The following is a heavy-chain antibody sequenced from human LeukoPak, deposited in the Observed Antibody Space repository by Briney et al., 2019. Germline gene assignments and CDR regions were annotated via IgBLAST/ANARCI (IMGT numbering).Heavy chain of an antibody. CDR2: INHSGST. Sequence: SETLSLTCAVYGGSFSGYYWSWIRQPPGKGLEWIGEINHSGSTNYNPSLKSRVTISVDTSKNQFSLKLSSVTAADAAVYYCARVTSIAARLAFDIWGQGTMVTVSS. J-gene: IGHJ3*02. CDR1: GGSFSGYY. CDR3: ARVTSIAARLAFDI. V-gene: IGHV4-34*01. D-gene: IGHD6-6*01.